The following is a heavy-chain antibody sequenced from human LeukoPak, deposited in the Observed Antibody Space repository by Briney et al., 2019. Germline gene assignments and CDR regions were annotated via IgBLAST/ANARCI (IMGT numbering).Heavy chain of an antibody. Sequence: GGSLRLSCAASGFTFSSYGMHWVRQAPGKGLEWVAVISYDGSNKYYADSVKGRFTISRDNSKNTLYLQMNSLRGEDAAVCYCAKEGGEVLRYFDWFTKIYYFDYWGQGTLVTVSS. CDR3: AKEGGEVLRYFDWFTKIYYFDY. D-gene: IGHD3-9*01. CDR1: GFTFSSYG. J-gene: IGHJ4*02. V-gene: IGHV3-30*18. CDR2: ISYDGSNK.